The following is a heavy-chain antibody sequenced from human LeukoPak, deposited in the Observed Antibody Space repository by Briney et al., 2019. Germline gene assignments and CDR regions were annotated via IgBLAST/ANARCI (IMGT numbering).Heavy chain of an antibody. V-gene: IGHV4-59*12. D-gene: IGHD3-10*01. Sequence: SETLSLTCTVSGGSISNYYWSWIRQPPGKGLEWIGYIFYTGTTNYNFSLKSRLTISVDTSKNQFSLKLSSVTAADTAVYYCASSGGTFDYWGQGTLVTVSS. CDR3: ASSGGTFDY. CDR2: IFYTGTT. CDR1: GGSISNYY. J-gene: IGHJ4*02.